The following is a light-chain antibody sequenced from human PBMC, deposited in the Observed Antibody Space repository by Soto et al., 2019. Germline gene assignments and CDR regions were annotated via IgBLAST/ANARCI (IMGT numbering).Light chain of an antibody. CDR3: RSYTNRARL. V-gene: IGLV2-14*01. J-gene: IGLJ3*02. CDR2: EVS. Sequence: QSVLTQPASVSGSPGQSITISCTGTSSDLGGYNCVSWYQQHPGKAPKLMLYEVSNRPSGVSNHFSGSKSGNTASLTISGLQAEDESDHYCRSYTNRARLFGGGTKLTVL. CDR1: SSDLGGYNC.